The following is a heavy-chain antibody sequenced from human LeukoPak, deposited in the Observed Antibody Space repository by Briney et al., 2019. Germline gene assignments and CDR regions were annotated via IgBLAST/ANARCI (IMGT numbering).Heavy chain of an antibody. CDR2: IYYSGST. V-gene: IGHV4-59*01. J-gene: IGHJ4*02. Sequence: PSETLSLTCTVSGGSISSYYWSWIRQPPGKGLEWIGYIYYSGSTNYNPSLKSRVTISVDTSKNQFSLKLSSVTAADTAVYYCARTPWVVVPAAIFDYWGQGTLVTVSS. CDR1: GGSISSYY. CDR3: ARTPWVVVPAAIFDY. D-gene: IGHD2-2*01.